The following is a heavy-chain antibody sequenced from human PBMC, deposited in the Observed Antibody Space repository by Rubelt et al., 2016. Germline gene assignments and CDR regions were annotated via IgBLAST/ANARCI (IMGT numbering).Heavy chain of an antibody. CDR3: ARAGYSGYDGIDY. Sequence: EAQLVESGGGLVQPGGSLRLSCASSGVTFTNYWMHWVRQAPGKGLVWVSSIRSSRSYIYYADSVKGRFTISRDNAQNSLYLQMNSLRAEDTAVYYCARAGYSGYDGIDYWGQGTLVTVSS. D-gene: IGHD5-12*01. CDR2: IRSSRSYI. V-gene: IGHV3-21*01. CDR1: GVTFTNYW. J-gene: IGHJ4*02.